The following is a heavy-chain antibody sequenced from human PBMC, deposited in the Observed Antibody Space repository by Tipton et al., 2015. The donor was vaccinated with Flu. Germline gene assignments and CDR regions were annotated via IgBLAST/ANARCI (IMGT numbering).Heavy chain of an antibody. V-gene: IGHV3-21*01. Sequence: SLRLSCAASGFTFSSYSMNWVRQAPGKGLEWVSSISSSSSYIYYADSVKGRFTISRDNAKNSLYLQMNSLRAEDTAVYYCARDGAIAVAGAYSFDYWGQGTLVTVSS. D-gene: IGHD6-19*01. CDR1: GFTFSSYS. CDR2: ISSSSSYI. J-gene: IGHJ4*02. CDR3: ARDGAIAVAGAYSFDY.